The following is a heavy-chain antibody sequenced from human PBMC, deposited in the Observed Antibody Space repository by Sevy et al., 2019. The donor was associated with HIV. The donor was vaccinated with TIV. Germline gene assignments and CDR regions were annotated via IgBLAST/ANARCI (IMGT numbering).Heavy chain of an antibody. V-gene: IGHV3-23*01. J-gene: IGHJ4*02. Sequence: GGSRLSCAASGFTFNTYAMTWVRQAPGKGLEWVSVISGSGGDTYYADSVKGRFTISRDNSKNTLYLQMNSLRAEDTAVYYCAKDRVSGTYYTGDFDYWGQGTLVTVSS. D-gene: IGHD3-10*01. CDR1: GFTFNTYA. CDR2: ISGSGGDT. CDR3: AKDRVSGTYYTGDFDY.